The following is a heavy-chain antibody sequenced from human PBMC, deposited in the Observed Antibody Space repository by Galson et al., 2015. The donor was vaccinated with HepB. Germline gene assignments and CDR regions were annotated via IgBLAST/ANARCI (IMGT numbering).Heavy chain of an antibody. D-gene: IGHD3-10*01. J-gene: IGHJ6*02. V-gene: IGHV3-30*04. CDR2: ISYDGGNK. CDR3: ARDLKGSDKKIVRGVVVPAYFYYGMDV. CDR1: GFTFSTYS. Sequence: SLRLSCAASGFTFSTYSIHWVRQAPGKRLEWVALISYDGGNKYYADSVAGRFTISRGNSMNTLYLQMNSLSAEDTAVYYCARDLKGSDKKIVRGVVVPAYFYYGMDVWGQGTTVTVAS.